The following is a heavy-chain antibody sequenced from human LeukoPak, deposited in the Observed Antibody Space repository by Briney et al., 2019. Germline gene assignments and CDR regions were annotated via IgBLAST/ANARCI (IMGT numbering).Heavy chain of an antibody. V-gene: IGHV1-8*01. CDR1: GYTFTRYD. J-gene: IGHJ5*02. D-gene: IGHD3-16*01. CDR2: MNPNSGNT. Sequence: ASVKVSSQASGYTFTRYDINWVRQATGQGLDWMGWMNPNSGNTGYAQKFQGRVTMTRNTSIRTAYMELSSLRSEDTAVYCCARRRPPMIGNWFDPWGQGTLVTVSS. CDR3: ARRRPPMIGNWFDP.